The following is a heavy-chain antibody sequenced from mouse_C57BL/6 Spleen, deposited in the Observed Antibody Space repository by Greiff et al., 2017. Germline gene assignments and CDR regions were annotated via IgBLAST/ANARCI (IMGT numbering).Heavy chain of an antibody. Sequence: EVKLVESGGGLVKPGGSLKLSCAASGFTFSDYGMHWVRQAPEKGLVWVAYISSGSSTIYYADTVKGRFTISRDNAKNTLFLKMTSLGSEDTAMYYCARHRGDYWGQGTSVTVSS. CDR1: GFTFSDYG. CDR3: ARHRGDY. V-gene: IGHV5-17*01. J-gene: IGHJ4*01. D-gene: IGHD3-1*01. CDR2: ISSGSSTI.